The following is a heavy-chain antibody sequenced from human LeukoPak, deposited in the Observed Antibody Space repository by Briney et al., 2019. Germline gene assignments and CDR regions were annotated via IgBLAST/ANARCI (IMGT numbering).Heavy chain of an antibody. CDR2: INSDGSST. Sequence: PGGSLRLSCAASGFTFSRHWMHWVRQAPGKGLVWVSRINSDGSSTNYGDSVKGRFTISRDNAKNTLYLQMNSLRAEDTAVYYCARDRGFGELSDWFDPWGQGTLVTVSS. CDR1: GFTFSRHW. CDR3: ARDRGFGELSDWFDP. V-gene: IGHV3-74*01. D-gene: IGHD3-10*01. J-gene: IGHJ5*02.